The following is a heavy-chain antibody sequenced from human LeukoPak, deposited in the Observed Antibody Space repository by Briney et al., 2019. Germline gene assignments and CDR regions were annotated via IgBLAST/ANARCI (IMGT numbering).Heavy chain of an antibody. J-gene: IGHJ4*02. V-gene: IGHV1-2*02. CDR2: INPNNGGT. CDR3: GRLMGTNLDY. CDR1: GYTFTGYH. Sequence: ASVKVSCKASGYTFTGYHMHWVRQAPGQGLEWMGWINPNNGGTDYAQTFQGRVTMTRDASTSTVYMELRRLRSDDTAVYYCGRLMGTNLDYWGQGTLVTVSS. D-gene: IGHD1-7*01.